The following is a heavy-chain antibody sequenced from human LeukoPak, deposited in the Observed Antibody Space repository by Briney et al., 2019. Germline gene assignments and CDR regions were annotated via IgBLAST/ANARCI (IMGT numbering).Heavy chain of an antibody. Sequence: PSETLSLTCTVSGGSISSGGYYWSWIRQHPGKGLEWIGYIYYSGSTYYNPSLKSRVTISVDTSKNQFSLKLSSVTAADTAVYYCARFKESGTVTTYPYGMDVWGQGTTVTVSS. D-gene: IGHD4-11*01. J-gene: IGHJ6*02. CDR2: IYYSGST. V-gene: IGHV4-31*03. CDR3: ARFKESGTVTTYPYGMDV. CDR1: GGSISSGGYY.